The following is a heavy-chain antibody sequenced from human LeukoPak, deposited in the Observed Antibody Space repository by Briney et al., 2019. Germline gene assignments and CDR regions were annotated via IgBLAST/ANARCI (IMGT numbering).Heavy chain of an antibody. J-gene: IGHJ4*02. CDR3: AKSTTVTTQQRGYFDY. V-gene: IGHV3-7*01. CDR2: IKQDGSEK. D-gene: IGHD4-11*01. CDR1: GFTFSSYW. Sequence: GGSLRLSCAASGFTFSSYWMSWVSQAPGKGLEWVANIKQDGSEKYYVDSVKGRFTISRDNPKNTLYLQMNSLRAEDTAVYYCAKSTTVTTQQRGYFDYWGQGTLVTVSS.